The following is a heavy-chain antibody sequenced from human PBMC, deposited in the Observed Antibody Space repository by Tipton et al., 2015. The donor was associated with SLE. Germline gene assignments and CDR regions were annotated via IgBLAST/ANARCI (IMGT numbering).Heavy chain of an antibody. V-gene: IGHV3-23*01. CDR3: AKTPLPIAAAGSFDY. J-gene: IGHJ4*02. D-gene: IGHD6-13*01. Sequence: SLRLSCAASGFTFSSYGMHWVCQAPGKGLEWVSAISGSGGSTYYADSVKGRFTISRDNSKNTLYLQMNSLRAEDTAVYYCAKTPLPIAAAGSFDYWGQGTLVTVSS. CDR2: ISGSGGST. CDR1: GFTFSSYG.